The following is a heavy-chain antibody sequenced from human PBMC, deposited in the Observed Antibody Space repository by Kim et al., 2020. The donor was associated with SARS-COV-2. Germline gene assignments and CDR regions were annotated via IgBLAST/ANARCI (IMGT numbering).Heavy chain of an antibody. CDR1: GGSFSGFY. CDR3: ARDVDDYFGMDV. D-gene: IGHD3-10*02. V-gene: IGHV4-34*01. CDR2: INHTGST. J-gene: IGHJ6*02. Sequence: SETLSLTCAFYGGSFSGFYWSWIRQPPGKGLEWIGEINHTGSTNYNPSLKSRLTISVDTSKNQFSLKLSSVTAADTAVYYCARDVDDYFGMDVWGQGTTVTVSS.